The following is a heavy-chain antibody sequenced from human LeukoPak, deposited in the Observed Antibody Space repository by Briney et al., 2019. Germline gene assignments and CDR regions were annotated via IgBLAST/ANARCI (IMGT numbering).Heavy chain of an antibody. Sequence: PGGSLRLSCAASGFTFSSYSMNWVRQAPGKGLEGVLYISSSSSTIYYADSVKGRFTVSRDNAKNSLYLQMNSLRAEDTAVYYCAREGVVGACFDYWGQGTLVTVSS. CDR1: GFTFSSYS. CDR2: ISSSSSTI. D-gene: IGHD1-26*01. J-gene: IGHJ4*02. CDR3: AREGVVGACFDY. V-gene: IGHV3-48*01.